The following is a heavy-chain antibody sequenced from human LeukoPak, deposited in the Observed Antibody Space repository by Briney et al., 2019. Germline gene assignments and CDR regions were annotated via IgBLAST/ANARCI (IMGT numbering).Heavy chain of an antibody. D-gene: IGHD1-26*01. CDR1: GFTFSSLG. Sequence: GGSLRLSCAASGFTFSSLGMHWVRQAPGKGLEWVAVILYDGSNKYYADSVKGRFTISRDNSKSTLYLQMNSLRAEDTAVYYCAKRTSNSGSYLLSPFDYWGQGTLVTVSS. CDR3: AKRTSNSGSYLLSPFDY. V-gene: IGHV3-30*18. CDR2: ILYDGSNK. J-gene: IGHJ4*02.